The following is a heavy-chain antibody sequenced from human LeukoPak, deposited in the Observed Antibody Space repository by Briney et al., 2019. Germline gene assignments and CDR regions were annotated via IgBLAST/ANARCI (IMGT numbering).Heavy chain of an antibody. V-gene: IGHV5-10-1*01. CDR1: GYSFTSYW. CDR2: IDPSDSYT. D-gene: IGHD2-15*01. Sequence: GESLRISCKGSGYSFTSYWISWVRQMPGKGLEWMGRIDPSDSYTNYSPSFQGHVTISADKSISTAYLQWSSLKASGTAMYYCARHYWVDQYKSKVVVVGDRHWYFDLWGRGTLVTVSS. J-gene: IGHJ2*01. CDR3: ARHYWVDQYKSKVVVVGDRHWYFDL.